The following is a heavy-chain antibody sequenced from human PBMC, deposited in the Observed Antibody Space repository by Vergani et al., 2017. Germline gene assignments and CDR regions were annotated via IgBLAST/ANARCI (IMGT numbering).Heavy chain of an antibody. CDR2: IIPIFGTA. D-gene: IGHD3-22*01. CDR1: GGTFSSYA. CDR3: ASSPFYYDSSGYPLYYYYGMDV. J-gene: IGHJ6*02. V-gene: IGHV1-69*06. Sequence: QVQLVQSGAEVKKPGSSVKVSCKASGGTFSSYAISWVRQAPGQGLEWMGGIIPIFGTANYAQKFQGRVTITADKSTSTAYMELISLRSEDTAVYYCASSPFYYDSSGYPLYYYYGMDVWGQGTTVTVSS.